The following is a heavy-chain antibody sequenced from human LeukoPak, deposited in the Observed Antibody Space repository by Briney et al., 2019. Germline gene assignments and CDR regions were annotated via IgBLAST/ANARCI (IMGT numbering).Heavy chain of an antibody. CDR2: ISYDGSNK. D-gene: IGHD3-22*01. J-gene: IGHJ4*02. CDR1: GFTFSSYA. Sequence: PGGSLRLSCAASGFTFSSYAMHWVRQAPGKGLEWVAVISYDGSNKYYADSVKGRFTISRDNAKNSLYLQMNSLRAEDTAVYYCARADSYYYDSSGCCDYWGQGTLVTVSS. CDR3: ARADSYYYDSSGCCDY. V-gene: IGHV3-30-3*01.